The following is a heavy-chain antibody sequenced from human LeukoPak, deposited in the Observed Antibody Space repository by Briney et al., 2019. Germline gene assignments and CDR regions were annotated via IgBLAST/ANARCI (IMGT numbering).Heavy chain of an antibody. CDR2: ISSSSSYI. J-gene: IGHJ4*02. Sequence: PGGSLRLSCAASGFIVSSNDMSWVRQAPGKGLEWVSSISSSSSYIYYADSVKGRFTISRDNAKNSLYLQMNSLRAEDTAVYYCARDTEGYCSSTSCHTEGYFDYWGQGTLVTVSS. V-gene: IGHV3-21*01. CDR1: GFIVSSND. CDR3: ARDTEGYCSSTSCHTEGYFDY. D-gene: IGHD2-2*01.